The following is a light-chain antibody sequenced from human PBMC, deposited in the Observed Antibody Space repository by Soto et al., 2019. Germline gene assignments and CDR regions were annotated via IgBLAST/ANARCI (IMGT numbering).Light chain of an antibody. J-gene: IGKJ2*01. V-gene: IGKV1-5*03. Sequence: DIHMTRSPTTVASSLGDTVTITGRASEGVSDWLAWYQHQPGKAPRVLIQKASILESGVPSRFSGRGSGTEFTLTITGLQPDDFATYYCQQYNSYVYTFGQGTKVDIK. CDR3: QQYNSYVYT. CDR1: EGVSDW. CDR2: KAS.